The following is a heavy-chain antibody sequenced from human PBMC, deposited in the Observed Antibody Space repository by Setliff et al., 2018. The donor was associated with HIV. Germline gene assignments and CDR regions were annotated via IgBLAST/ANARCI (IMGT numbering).Heavy chain of an antibody. Sequence: ASVKVSCKASGYTLTTYGISWVRQAPGQGPEWMGWINTETGNPMYAQGFTGRFVFSLDTSVSTAYLQINSLKAEDTAMYYCARVGSYWSTFDYWGQGARVTAPQ. D-gene: IGHD1-26*01. J-gene: IGHJ4*02. CDR2: INTETGNP. V-gene: IGHV7-4-1*02. CDR1: GYTLTTYG. CDR3: ARVGSYWSTFDY.